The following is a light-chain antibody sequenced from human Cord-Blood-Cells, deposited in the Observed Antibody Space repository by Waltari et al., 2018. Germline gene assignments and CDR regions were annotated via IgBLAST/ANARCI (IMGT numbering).Light chain of an antibody. CDR3: KQSYSSPYT. CDR1: QCISSY. J-gene: IGKJ2*01. Sequence: DILMTQSPSSLSAPLGDRVTITCRASQCISSYLNWYQQKPGKSPKRLIYAASNLQSGVPSRFSGSGSGTDFTLTISRLEPEDFAAYYCKQSYSSPYTFGQGTKLEI. CDR2: AAS. V-gene: IGKV1-39*01.